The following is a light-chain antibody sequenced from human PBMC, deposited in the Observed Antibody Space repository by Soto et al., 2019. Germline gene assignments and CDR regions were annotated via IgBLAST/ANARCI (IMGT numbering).Light chain of an antibody. CDR3: QQRSNWRIT. J-gene: IGKJ5*01. CDR1: QRVSRY. Sequence: EIVLTQYPATLSLSPGERATLSCRASQRVSRYLAWYQQKPGQAPRLLIYDASNRATCIPARFSGSGSGTDFTLTISSLEPEDFAVYYCQQRSNWRITFGQGTRLEIK. V-gene: IGKV3-11*01. CDR2: DAS.